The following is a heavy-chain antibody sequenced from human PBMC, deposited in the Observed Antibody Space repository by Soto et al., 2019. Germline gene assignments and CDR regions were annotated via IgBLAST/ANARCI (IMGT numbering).Heavy chain of an antibody. CDR3: TREQSDDNYFDP. V-gene: IGHV4-34*01. D-gene: IGHD6-19*01. CDR1: GGSFSGYY. J-gene: IGHJ5*02. Sequence: PSETLSLTCAVYGGSFSGYYWSWIRQPPGKGLEWIGEINHSGSTNYNPSLKSRVTISLDKSKSQFSLRLISVTAADTAVYYCTREQSDDNYFDPWGQGTLVTVSS. CDR2: INHSGST.